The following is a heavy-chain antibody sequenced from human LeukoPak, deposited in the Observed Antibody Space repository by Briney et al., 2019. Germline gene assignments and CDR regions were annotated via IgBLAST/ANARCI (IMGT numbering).Heavy chain of an antibody. V-gene: IGHV4-59*08. D-gene: IGHD5-18*01. CDR3: ARHTAMLPAAFDY. CDR1: GGSISSYY. Sequence: SETPSLTCTVSGGSISSYYWSWIRQPPGKGLEWIGYIYYSGSTNYNPSLKSRVTISVDTSKNQFSLKLSSVTAADTAVYYCARHTAMLPAAFDYWGQGTLVTVSS. CDR2: IYYSGST. J-gene: IGHJ4*02.